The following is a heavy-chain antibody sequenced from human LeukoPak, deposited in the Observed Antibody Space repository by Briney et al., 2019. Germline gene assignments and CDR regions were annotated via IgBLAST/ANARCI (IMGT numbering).Heavy chain of an antibody. V-gene: IGHV4-61*02. D-gene: IGHD1-26*01. CDR1: GGSISSGSYY. Sequence: SETLSLTCTVSGGSISSGSYYWSWIRQPAGKGLEWIGRIYTSGSTNYNPSLKSRVTISVDTSKNQFSLKLSSVTAADTAVYYCARDRQPGANSLRELYRRGSRFDPWGQGTLVTVSS. CDR2: IYTSGST. J-gene: IGHJ5*02. CDR3: ARDRQPGANSLRELYRRGSRFDP.